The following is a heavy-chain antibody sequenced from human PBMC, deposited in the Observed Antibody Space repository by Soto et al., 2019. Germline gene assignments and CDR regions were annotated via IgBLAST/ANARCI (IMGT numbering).Heavy chain of an antibody. D-gene: IGHD2-21*01. J-gene: IGHJ5*02. Sequence: TLSLTCPVSGGSISSGGYSWSWIRQPPGKGLEWIGYIYHSGSTYYNPSLKSRVTISVDRSKNQFSLKLSSVTPADPAVYYCARIPRPWGRGTLVAVST. CDR3: ARIPRP. V-gene: IGHV4-30-2*01. CDR1: GGSISSGGYS. CDR2: IYHSGST.